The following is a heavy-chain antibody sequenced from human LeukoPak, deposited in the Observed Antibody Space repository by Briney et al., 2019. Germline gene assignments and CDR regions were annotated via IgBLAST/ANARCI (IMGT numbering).Heavy chain of an antibody. CDR1: GFTFDDYT. CDR3: ARDPTVVTHFDY. D-gene: IGHD4-23*01. CDR2: ISWDGGST. Sequence: GGSLRLSCAASGFTFDDYTMHWVRQAPGKGLVWVSLISWDGGSTYYADSVKGRFTISRDNAKNSLYLQMNSLRAEDTALYYCARDPTVVTHFDYWGQGTLVTVSS. V-gene: IGHV3-43*01. J-gene: IGHJ4*02.